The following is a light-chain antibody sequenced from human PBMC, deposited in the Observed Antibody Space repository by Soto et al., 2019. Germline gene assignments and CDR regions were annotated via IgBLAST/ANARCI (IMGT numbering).Light chain of an antibody. CDR1: QSVSSSY. J-gene: IGKJ3*01. CDR3: QQYGRSPFA. Sequence: EIVLTQSPGTLSLSPGERATLSCRASQSVSSSYLVWYQQKPGQAPRLLIYGASSRAPGIPDRFSGSGSGTDFTLTISRLEPEDFAVYYCQQYGRSPFAFGPGTKVDVK. V-gene: IGKV3-20*01. CDR2: GAS.